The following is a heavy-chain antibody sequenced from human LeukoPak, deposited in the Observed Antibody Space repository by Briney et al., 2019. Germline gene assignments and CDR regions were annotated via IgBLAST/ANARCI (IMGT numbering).Heavy chain of an antibody. J-gene: IGHJ4*02. CDR3: ARAERFLEWLLYFDY. CDR2: ISSSSSTI. CDR1: GFTFSSYS. Sequence: GGSLRLSCAASGFTFSSYSMNWVRQAPGKGLERVSYISSSSSTIYYADSVKGRFTISRDNAKNSLYLQMNSLRAEDTAVYYCARAERFLEWLLYFDYWGQGTLVTVSS. D-gene: IGHD3-3*01. V-gene: IGHV3-48*04.